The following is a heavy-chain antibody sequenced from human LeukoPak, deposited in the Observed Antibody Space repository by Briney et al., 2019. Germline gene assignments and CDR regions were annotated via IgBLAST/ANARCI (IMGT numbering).Heavy chain of an antibody. Sequence: ASVKVFCKASGYTFTSYDINWVRQATGQGLEWMGWMNPNSGNTGYAQKFQGRVTITRNTSISTAYMELSSLRSEDTAVYYCARGKPETYYDFWSGYSTWYFDLWGRGTLVTVSS. CDR3: ARGKPETYYDFWSGYSTWYFDL. V-gene: IGHV1-8*03. J-gene: IGHJ2*01. CDR1: GYTFTSYD. D-gene: IGHD3-3*01. CDR2: MNPNSGNT.